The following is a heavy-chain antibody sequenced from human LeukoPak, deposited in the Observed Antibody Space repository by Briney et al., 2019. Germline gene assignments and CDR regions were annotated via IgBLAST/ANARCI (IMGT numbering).Heavy chain of an antibody. CDR2: IGGSGRST. Sequence: GGSLRLSCAASGFTFNNYAMTWVRQAPGKGLEWVSAIGGSGRSTYYADSVKDRFTISRDNSKNTLYLQMNSLRAEDTAISYCAKEMYSSTWYYFDFWGQGTLVTVSS. J-gene: IGHJ4*02. CDR3: AKEMYSSTWYYFDF. CDR1: GFTFNNYA. D-gene: IGHD6-13*01. V-gene: IGHV3-23*01.